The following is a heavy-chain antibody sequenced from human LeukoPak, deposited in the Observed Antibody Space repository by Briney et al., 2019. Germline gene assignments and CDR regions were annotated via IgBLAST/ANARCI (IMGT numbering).Heavy chain of an antibody. J-gene: IGHJ6*03. V-gene: IGHV3-7*01. Sequence: GGSLRLSCAASGFTFTTYWMSWVRQAPGTGLEWVANMKQDGTEKYYVDSVKSRFTISRDNAKNSLYLQMNSLRAEDTAVYYCAREISHGYYYYYYYMDVWGKGTTVTVSS. CDR1: GFTFTTYW. CDR3: AREISHGYYYYYYYMDV. CDR2: MKQDGTEK. D-gene: IGHD3-10*01.